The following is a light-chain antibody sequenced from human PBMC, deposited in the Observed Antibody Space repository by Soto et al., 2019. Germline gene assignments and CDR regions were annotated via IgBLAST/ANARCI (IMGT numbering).Light chain of an antibody. CDR2: EVS. CDR1: SSDVGGYNY. J-gene: IGLJ3*02. Sequence: QSALTQPASVSGSPGQSITISCTGTSSDVGGYNYVSWYQQHPGKAPRLMIYEVSNRPSGVSNRFSGSKSGNTASLTISGLQAEDEADYYCSSYTVSTPVVFGGGTKLPS. V-gene: IGLV2-14*01. CDR3: SSYTVSTPVV.